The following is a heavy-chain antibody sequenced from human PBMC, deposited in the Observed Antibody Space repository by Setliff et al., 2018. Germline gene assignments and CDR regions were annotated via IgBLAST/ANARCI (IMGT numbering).Heavy chain of an antibody. CDR1: GYAFISYY. Sequence: ASVKVSCKASGYAFISYYMHWVRQAPGQGLEWMGIINPSGGSTSYAQKFQGRVTMTRDTSTSTVYMELSSLRSEDTAAYYCARDEGSGWYVGYWGQGTLVTSPQ. CDR3: ARDEGSGWYVGY. CDR2: INPSGGST. V-gene: IGHV1-46*01. J-gene: IGHJ4*02. D-gene: IGHD6-19*01.